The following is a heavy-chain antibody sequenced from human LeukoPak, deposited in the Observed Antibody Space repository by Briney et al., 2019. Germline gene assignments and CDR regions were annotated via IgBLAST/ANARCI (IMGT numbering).Heavy chain of an antibody. J-gene: IGHJ4*02. CDR2: LAYDGTNK. CDR1: GFTFASYA. V-gene: IGHV3-30*04. Sequence: GGSLRLSCAASGFTFASYAMHWVRQPPGKGLEWVTLLAYDGTNKQYADSVKGRFTISRDNAKNSLSLQMNSLRAEDTAVYYCARGLLFYYDSRDVIDYWGQGTLVTVSS. CDR3: ARGLLFYYDSRDVIDY. D-gene: IGHD3-22*01.